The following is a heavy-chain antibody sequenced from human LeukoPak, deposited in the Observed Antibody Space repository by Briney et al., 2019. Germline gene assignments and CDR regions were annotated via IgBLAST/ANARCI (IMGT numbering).Heavy chain of an antibody. CDR1: GFTFSNAW. J-gene: IGHJ5*02. V-gene: IGHV3-15*01. D-gene: IGHD3-10*01. CDR3: TTRMAITMVRGVMSWFDP. CDR2: IKSKTDGGTT. Sequence: GGSLRLSCAASGFTFSNAWMSWVRQAPGKGLEWVGRIKSKTDGGTTDYAAPVKGRFTISRDDSKNTLYLQMNSLKTEDTAVYYCTTRMAITMVRGVMSWFDPWGQGTLVTVSS.